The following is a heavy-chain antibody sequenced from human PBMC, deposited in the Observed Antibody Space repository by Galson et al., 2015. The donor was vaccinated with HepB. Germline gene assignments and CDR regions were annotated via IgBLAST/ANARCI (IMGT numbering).Heavy chain of an antibody. J-gene: IGHJ6*02. V-gene: IGHV3-33*08. Sequence: SLRLSCATSGFPFSDYGMHWVRQAPGKGLEWVAVIWYDGSQEFHEDSVKGRFTISRDNSKNMLYLQMDSLRVDDTAVYFCVRDSGLYGLDVWGQGTKVTVSS. CDR3: VRDSGLYGLDV. CDR2: IWYDGSQE. CDR1: GFPFSDYG. D-gene: IGHD6-19*01.